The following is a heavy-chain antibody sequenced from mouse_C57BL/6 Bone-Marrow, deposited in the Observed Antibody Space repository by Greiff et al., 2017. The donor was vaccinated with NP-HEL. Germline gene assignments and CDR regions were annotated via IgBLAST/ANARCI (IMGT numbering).Heavy chain of an antibody. D-gene: IGHD2-2*01. CDR2: ISSGGSYT. J-gene: IGHJ2*01. CDR1: GFTFSSYG. Sequence: EVKLKESGGDLVKPGGSLKLSCAASGFTFSSYGMSWVRQTPDKRMEWVATISSGGSYTYYPASVKGRFSISSDNAKNHLYLQMSSLKSEDTAMYYCARHAATMVTTWAFYFDDWGKGTTLTVSS. V-gene: IGHV5-6*01. CDR3: ARHAATMVTTWAFYFDD.